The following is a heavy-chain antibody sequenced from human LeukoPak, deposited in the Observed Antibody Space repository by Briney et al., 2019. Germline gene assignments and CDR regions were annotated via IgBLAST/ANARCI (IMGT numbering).Heavy chain of an antibody. Sequence: SETLSLTCTVSGGSISSADYYWSWIRQHPGKGLEWIGYICYSGTTYYNPSLKSRLTISVDTSKNQFSLKLSSVTAADTAVYYCARDLHYWGQGTLVTVSS. CDR1: GGSISSADYY. J-gene: IGHJ4*02. CDR2: ICYSGTT. V-gene: IGHV4-31*03. CDR3: ARDLHY.